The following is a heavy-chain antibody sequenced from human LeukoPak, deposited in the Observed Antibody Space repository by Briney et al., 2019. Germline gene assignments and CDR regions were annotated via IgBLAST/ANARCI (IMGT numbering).Heavy chain of an antibody. V-gene: IGHV3-23*01. Sequence: PGGSLRLSCAASGFTFSSYAMSWVRQAPGKGLEWVSAISGSGGSTYYADSVKGRFTISRGNSKNTLYLQMNSLRAEDTAVYYCAKSALPRVLLWFGELLAGNFDYWGQGTLVTVSS. CDR2: ISGSGGST. CDR1: GFTFSSYA. CDR3: AKSALPRVLLWFGELLAGNFDY. D-gene: IGHD3-10*01. J-gene: IGHJ4*02.